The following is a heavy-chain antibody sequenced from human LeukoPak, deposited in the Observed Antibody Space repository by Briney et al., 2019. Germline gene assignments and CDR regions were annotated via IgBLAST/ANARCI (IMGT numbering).Heavy chain of an antibody. Sequence: KPSETLSPTCTISGGSIISSSYYWGWIRQPPGKGLEWIGSLYYSGSTYYNPSLKSRVTISVDTSKLSLKLTSVTAADTAVYYCARLRRSGSTDWGQATLVTVSS. J-gene: IGHJ4*02. CDR1: GGSIISSSYY. D-gene: IGHD2-15*01. CDR3: ARLRRSGSTD. CDR2: LYYSGST. V-gene: IGHV4-39*01.